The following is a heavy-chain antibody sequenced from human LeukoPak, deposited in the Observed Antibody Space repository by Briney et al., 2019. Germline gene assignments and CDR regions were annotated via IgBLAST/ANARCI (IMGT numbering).Heavy chain of an antibody. Sequence: HSGRSLTLSCAASGFAFNTYAMHWVRQAPGQGLEWGALIWHDGSHKFCSNSVRGQFTISRDNSKNTVSLQMNNLRAEDTAVYYCARDIFGAGRYPDFWGQGTLVTVSS. V-gene: IGHV3-33*01. CDR3: ARDIFGAGRYPDF. D-gene: IGHD3-3*02. CDR1: GFAFNTYA. J-gene: IGHJ4*02. CDR2: IWHDGSHK.